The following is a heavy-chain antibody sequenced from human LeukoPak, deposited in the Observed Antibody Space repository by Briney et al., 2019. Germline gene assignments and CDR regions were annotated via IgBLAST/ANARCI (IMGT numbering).Heavy chain of an antibody. D-gene: IGHD6-19*01. CDR3: AKGAPYSSGWYSDY. Sequence: PGGSLRLSCAASGFTFSSYSMNWVRQAPGKGLEWVSTISASGSSTYYAGSVKGRFTISRDNSKNTLYLQMNSLRAEDTAVYYCAKGAPYSSGWYSDYWGQGTLVTVSS. J-gene: IGHJ4*02. CDR2: ISASGSST. V-gene: IGHV3-23*01. CDR1: GFTFSSYS.